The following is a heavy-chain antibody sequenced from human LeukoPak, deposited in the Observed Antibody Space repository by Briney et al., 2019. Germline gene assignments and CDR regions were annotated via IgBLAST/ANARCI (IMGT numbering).Heavy chain of an antibody. V-gene: IGHV3-23*01. D-gene: IGHD1-14*01. CDR1: GLAFSSYA. J-gene: IGHJ4*02. CDR2: ISGSGGST. Sequence: GGSLRLSCAASGLAFSSYAMSWVRQAPGKGLEWVSAISGSGGSTYYADSVKGRFTISRDNSKNTLYLQMSSLRAEDTAVYYCAKDLGLSPEIDYWGQGTLVTVSS. CDR3: AKDLGLSPEIDY.